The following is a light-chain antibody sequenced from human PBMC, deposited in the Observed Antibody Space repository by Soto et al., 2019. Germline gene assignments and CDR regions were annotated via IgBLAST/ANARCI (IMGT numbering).Light chain of an antibody. CDR1: QSVSRY. J-gene: IGKJ1*01. Sequence: DIVLTQAPRTLSLSPGERATLSGRASQSVSRYLVWYQHKPAQAPMLLIYGASTRATGIPDRFSGSASGTDFTLTISRLETADFAVYYCQQYGPAPLTFGQGTKVDIK. CDR2: GAS. CDR3: QQYGPAPLT. V-gene: IGKV3-20*01.